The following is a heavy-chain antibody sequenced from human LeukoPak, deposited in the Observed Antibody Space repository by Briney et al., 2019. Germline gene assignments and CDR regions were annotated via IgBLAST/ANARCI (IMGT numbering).Heavy chain of an antibody. CDR2: IYYSGST. CDR1: GGSISSSSYY. V-gene: IGHV4-39*07. J-gene: IGHJ4*02. D-gene: IGHD3-22*01. CDR3: ARGVHYYDSSGYFGY. Sequence: SETLSLTCTVSGGSISSSSYYWGWIRQPPGKGLEWIGSIYYSGSTYYNPSLKSRVTISVDTSKNQFSLKLSSVTAADTAVYYCARGVHYYDSSGYFGYWGQGTLVTVSS.